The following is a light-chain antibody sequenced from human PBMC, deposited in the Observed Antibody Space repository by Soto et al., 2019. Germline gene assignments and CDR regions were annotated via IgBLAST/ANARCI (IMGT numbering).Light chain of an antibody. CDR2: AAS. Sequence: DIQMTQSPSSLSASVGDRVTITCRASQDISTWLVWYQQKPGKAPKLLIYAASTRESGVPDRFSGSGSGTDFTLTISSLQAEDVAVYYCQQYYSTPVTFGQGTKVDIK. CDR1: QDISTW. V-gene: IGKV1-27*01. CDR3: QQYYSTPVT. J-gene: IGKJ1*01.